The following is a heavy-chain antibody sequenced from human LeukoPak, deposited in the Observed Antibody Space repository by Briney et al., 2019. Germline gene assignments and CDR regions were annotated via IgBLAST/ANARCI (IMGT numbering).Heavy chain of an antibody. CDR3: ATLNMIHWGAFDI. Sequence: ASVKVPCKVSGYTLTELSMHWVRQAPGKGLEWMGGFDPEDGETIYAQKFQGRVTMTEDTSTDTAYMELSSLRSEDTAVYYCATLNMIHWGAFDIWGQGTMVTVSS. CDR1: GYTLTELS. J-gene: IGHJ3*02. V-gene: IGHV1-24*01. D-gene: IGHD3-22*01. CDR2: FDPEDGET.